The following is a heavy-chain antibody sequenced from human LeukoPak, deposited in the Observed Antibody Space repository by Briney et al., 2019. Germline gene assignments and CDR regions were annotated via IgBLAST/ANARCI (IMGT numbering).Heavy chain of an antibody. CDR2: IIPVIGLG. CDR3: ARADDSSGYYPCY. Sequence: SVKVSCKASGGTFISHAISWVRQAPGQGLEWMGRIIPVIGLGNNAPKFQGRVTVTADKSTNTVYMELNSLTSEDTAIYYCARADDSSGYYPCYWGQGTLVTVSS. CDR1: GGTFISHA. V-gene: IGHV1-69*04. J-gene: IGHJ4*02. D-gene: IGHD3-22*01.